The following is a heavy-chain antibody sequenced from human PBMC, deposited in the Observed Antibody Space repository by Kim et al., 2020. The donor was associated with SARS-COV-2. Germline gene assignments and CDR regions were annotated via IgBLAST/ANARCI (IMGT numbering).Heavy chain of an antibody. V-gene: IGHV1-18*04. CDR1: GYTFTSYG. CDR2: ISAYNGNT. CDR3: ARSSITIFGVVIIRDDY. J-gene: IGHJ4*02. Sequence: ASVKVSCKASGYTFTSYGISWVRQAPGQGLEWMGWISAYNGNTNYAQKLQGRVTMTTDTSTSTAYMELRSLRSDDTAVYYCARSSITIFGVVIIRDDYWGQGTLVTVSS. D-gene: IGHD3-3*01.